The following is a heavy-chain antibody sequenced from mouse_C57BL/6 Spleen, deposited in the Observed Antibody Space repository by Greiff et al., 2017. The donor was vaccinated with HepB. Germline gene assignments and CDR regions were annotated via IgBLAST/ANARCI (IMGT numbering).Heavy chain of an antibody. D-gene: IGHD2-4*01. V-gene: IGHV1-50*01. CDR2: IDPSDSYT. CDR3: ARYSFYYDYNYYAMDY. J-gene: IGHJ4*01. CDR1: GYTFTSYW. Sequence: QVQLQQPGAELVKPGASVKLSCKASGYTFTSYWMQWVKQRPGQGLEWIGEIDPSDSYTNYNQKFKGKATLTVDTSSSTAYMQLSSLTSEDSAVYYCARYSFYYDYNYYAMDYWGQGTSVTVSS.